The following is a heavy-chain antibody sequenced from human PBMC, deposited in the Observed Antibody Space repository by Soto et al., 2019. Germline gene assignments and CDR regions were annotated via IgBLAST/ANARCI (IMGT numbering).Heavy chain of an antibody. Sequence: EVQVLESGGGLVQPGGSLRLSCEGSGFTVSSHAMTWIRQAPGKGPEWVSTVTADGGTYYADSVKGRFAMSRDTSENTLYLQMHSLGAEDTADYYCAPHVSCSGGSCQYDAFAIRGQGTMVTVSS. D-gene: IGHD2-15*01. CDR2: VTADGGT. CDR1: GFTVSSHA. V-gene: IGHV3-23*01. CDR3: APHVSCSGGSCQYDAFAI. J-gene: IGHJ3*02.